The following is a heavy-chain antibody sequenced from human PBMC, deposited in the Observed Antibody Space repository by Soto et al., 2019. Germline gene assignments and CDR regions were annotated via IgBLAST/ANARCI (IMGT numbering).Heavy chain of an antibody. CDR2: ISPRSGGT. CDR1: GYTFIDYY. CDR3: ARPPGYISDWYYFDL. D-gene: IGHD3-9*01. J-gene: IGHJ4*02. V-gene: IGHV1-2*02. Sequence: VASVKVSCKASGYTFIDYYMHWVRQAPGQGFEWMGRISPRSGGTNYAQKFQGRVTMTWDTSLNTAYMELSSLISEDAAVYYCARPPGYISDWYYFDLWGQGTLVTVSS.